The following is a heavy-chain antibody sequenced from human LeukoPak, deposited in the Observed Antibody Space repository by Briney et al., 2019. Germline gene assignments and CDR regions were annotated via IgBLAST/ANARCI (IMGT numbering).Heavy chain of an antibody. V-gene: IGHV1-2*02. CDR1: GYTFTDNY. CDR2: INANNGGA. J-gene: IGHJ4*02. CDR3: ARLSSGRTLDY. D-gene: IGHD6-19*01. Sequence: ASVKVSCKASGYTFTDNYMHWVRQAPGQGLDWMGWINANNGGARLAQKFQGRVTLTRDTSISIAYMEVKSLTHDDTAVYYCARLSSGRTLDYWGQGTLVTVSS.